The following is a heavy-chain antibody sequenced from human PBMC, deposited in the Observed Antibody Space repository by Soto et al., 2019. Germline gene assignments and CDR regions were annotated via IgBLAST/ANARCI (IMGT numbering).Heavy chain of an antibody. V-gene: IGHV3-23*01. CDR3: AKDRRYSSRYGMDV. Sequence: EVQLLESGGGLVQPGGSLRLSCAASGFTFSSYAMSWVRQAPGKGLEWVSAISGSGGSTYYADSVKGRFTISRDKSKNTLYLQMNSLRAEDTDVYYCAKDRRYSSRYGMDVWGQGTTVTVSS. CDR2: ISGSGGST. J-gene: IGHJ6*02. D-gene: IGHD6-13*01. CDR1: GFTFSSYA.